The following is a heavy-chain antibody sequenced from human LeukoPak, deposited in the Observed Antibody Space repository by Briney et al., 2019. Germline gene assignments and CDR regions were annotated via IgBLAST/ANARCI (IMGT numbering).Heavy chain of an antibody. Sequence: GGSETLFCAASGFTFSNYAMNWVRQAPGKGLDWVSAISGSGGSTDYANSVEGRFTISRDNSKNVLYLQMNSLRAEDTAIYYCAKMVTGHNYFDPWGREPRLTVPS. D-gene: IGHD1-20*01. CDR2: ISGSGGST. J-gene: IGHJ5*02. CDR1: GFTFSNYA. V-gene: IGHV3-23*01. CDR3: AKMVTGHNYFDP.